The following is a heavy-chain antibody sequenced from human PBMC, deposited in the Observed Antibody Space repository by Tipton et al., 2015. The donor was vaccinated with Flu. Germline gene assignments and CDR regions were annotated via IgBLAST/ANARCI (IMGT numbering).Heavy chain of an antibody. V-gene: IGHV4-31*03. D-gene: IGHD1-26*01. CDR1: GGSISSGGYY. CDR2: IYYSGST. J-gene: IGHJ3*02. Sequence: LRLSCTVSGGSISSGGYYWSWVRQHPGKGLEWIGYIYYSGSTYYNPSLKSRVTMSVDTTKNLFSLKLTSVTAADMAIYYCARALSSGREYTFDIWGQGTMVTVSS. CDR3: ARALSSGREYTFDI.